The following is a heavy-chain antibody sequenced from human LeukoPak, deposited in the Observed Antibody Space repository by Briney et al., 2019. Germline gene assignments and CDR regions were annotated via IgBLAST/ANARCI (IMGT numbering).Heavy chain of an antibody. CDR1: GFTVSSNY. V-gene: IGHV3-53*01. D-gene: IGHD3-3*01. J-gene: IGHJ4*02. CDR2: MYSGGST. CDR3: ARDNYDFWTRPYYFDY. Sequence: PGGSLRLSCAASGFTVSSNYMSWVRQAPGKGLEWVSVMYSGGSTYYADSVKGRFTISRDNSKNTLYLQMNSLRAEDTAVYYCARDNYDFWTRPYYFDYWGQGTLVTVSS.